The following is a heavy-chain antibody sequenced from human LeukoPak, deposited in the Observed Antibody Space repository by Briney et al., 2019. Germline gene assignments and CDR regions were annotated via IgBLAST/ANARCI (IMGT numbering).Heavy chain of an antibody. V-gene: IGHV3-73*01. J-gene: IGHJ4*02. CDR1: GFTFSGSA. D-gene: IGHD2-2*01. CDR2: IRSEANSYAT. Sequence: PGGSLRLSCAASGFTFSGSAMHWVRQASGKGLEWVGRIRSEANSYATAYAASVKGRFTISRDDSKNTAYLQMNSLKTEDTAVYYCTRPYCSSTSCYAWNYWGQGTLVTVSS. CDR3: TRPYCSSTSCYAWNY.